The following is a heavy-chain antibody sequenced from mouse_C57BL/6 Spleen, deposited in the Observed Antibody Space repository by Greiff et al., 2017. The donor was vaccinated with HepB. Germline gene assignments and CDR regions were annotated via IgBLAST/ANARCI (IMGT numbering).Heavy chain of an antibody. CDR3: ARYYGSGAMDY. D-gene: IGHD1-1*01. CDR2: INPNNGGT. CDR1: GYTFTDYY. V-gene: IGHV1-26*01. Sequence: EVQLQQSGPELVKPGASVKISCKASGYTFTDYYMNWVKQSHGKSLEWIGDINPNNGGTSYNQKFKGKATLTVDKSSSTAYMELRSLTSEDSAVYYCARYYGSGAMDYWGQGTSVTVSS. J-gene: IGHJ4*01.